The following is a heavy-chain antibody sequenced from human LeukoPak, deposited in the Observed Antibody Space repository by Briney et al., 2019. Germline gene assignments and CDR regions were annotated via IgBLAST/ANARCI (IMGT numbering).Heavy chain of an antibody. J-gene: IGHJ4*02. D-gene: IGHD3-9*01. CDR1: GGSISTYY. CDR3: ARGNDILTGYFVDY. Sequence: SETLSLTCTVSGGSISTYYWTWIRQPPGKGLEWIGYIYYSGSTNYNPSLKSRVTISVDTSKNQFSLKLSSVTAADTAVYYCARGNDILTGYFVDYWGQGTLVTVSS. CDR2: IYYSGST. V-gene: IGHV4-59*01.